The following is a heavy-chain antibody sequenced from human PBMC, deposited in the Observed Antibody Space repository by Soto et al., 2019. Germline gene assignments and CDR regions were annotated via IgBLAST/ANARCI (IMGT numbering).Heavy chain of an antibody. Sequence: EVQLVESGGGLIQPGGSLRLSCAASGFTVSSNYMSCVRQAPGKGLEWVSVIYSGGSTYYADSVKGRFTISRDNSKNTLYLQMNSLRAEDTAVYYCARAGYSSGWGYYFDYWGQGTLVTVSS. CDR2: IYSGGST. CDR3: ARAGYSSGWGYYFDY. CDR1: GFTVSSNY. J-gene: IGHJ4*02. D-gene: IGHD6-19*01. V-gene: IGHV3-53*01.